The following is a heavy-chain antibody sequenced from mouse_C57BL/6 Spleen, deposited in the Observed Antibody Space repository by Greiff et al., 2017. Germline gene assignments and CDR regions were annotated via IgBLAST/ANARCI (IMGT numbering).Heavy chain of an antibody. CDR2: IDPYDSYT. CDR1: GYTFTSYW. D-gene: IGHD1-1*01. Sequence: VQLQQPGAELVMPGASVKLSCKASGYTFTSYWMHWVKQRPGQGLEWIGEIDPYDSYTNYNQKFKGKSTLTVDKSSSTAYMQLSSLTSEDSAVYYGARWDECGSRVRYIDVWGKGTTVTVSS. V-gene: IGHV1-69*01. CDR3: ARWDECGSRVRYIDV. J-gene: IGHJ1*03.